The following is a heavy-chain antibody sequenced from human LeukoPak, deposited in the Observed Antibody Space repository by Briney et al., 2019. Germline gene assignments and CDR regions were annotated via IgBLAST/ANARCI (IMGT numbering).Heavy chain of an antibody. CDR1: GFTFSSYG. CDR3: AKASGWSPYLTFYDY. D-gene: IGHD6-19*01. J-gene: IGHJ4*02. CDR2: IRYDGSNK. Sequence: GGSLRLSCEASGFTFSSYGIHWVRQAPGKGLEWVAFIRYDGSNKYYADSVKGRFTISRDNSKNTLYLQMNSLRAEDTAVYYCAKASGWSPYLTFYDYWGQGTLVTVSS. V-gene: IGHV3-30*02.